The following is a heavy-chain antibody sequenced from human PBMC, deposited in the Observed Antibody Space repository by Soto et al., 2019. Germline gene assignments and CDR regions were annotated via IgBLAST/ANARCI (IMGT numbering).Heavy chain of an antibody. V-gene: IGHV3-74*01. CDR1: GFTFNNFW. CDR3: VRDIR. CDR2: INSDGTTT. J-gene: IGHJ4*02. Sequence: EVQLVESGGGLVQPGGSLRLSCEASGFTFNNFWMYWVRQTSEKGLVWVSGINSDGTTTIYADSVKGRFTISRDNAKNTLYLQMNSLTVEDTAIYYCVRDIRWGQGTLVTVSS.